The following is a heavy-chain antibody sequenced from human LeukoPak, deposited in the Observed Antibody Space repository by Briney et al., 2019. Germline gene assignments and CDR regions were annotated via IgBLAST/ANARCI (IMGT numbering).Heavy chain of an antibody. V-gene: IGHV3-23*01. D-gene: IGHD4-17*01. Sequence: GGSLRLSCAASGFTFSSYGMSWVRQAPGKGLEWVSAISGSGGSTYYADSVKGRFTISRDNSKNTLYLQMNSLRAEDTAVYYCAKVGPMTSVTRVFRSRTYYYYYMDVWGKGTTVTVSS. CDR1: GFTFSSYG. J-gene: IGHJ6*03. CDR3: AKVGPMTSVTRVFRSRTYYYYYMDV. CDR2: ISGSGGST.